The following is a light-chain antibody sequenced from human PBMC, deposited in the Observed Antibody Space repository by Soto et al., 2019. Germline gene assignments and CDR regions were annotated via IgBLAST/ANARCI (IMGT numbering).Light chain of an antibody. CDR1: QSISAW. CDR2: KAS. J-gene: IGKJ1*01. V-gene: IGKV1-5*03. Sequence: DIQMTQSPSNLSASVGDRVSINCRASQSISAWLAWYQQKPGKAPRLLIYKASTLEIGVPSRFSGSGSGTEFTLTISSLQPDDVATYYCQQYNDYSWTFGQGTKVDIK. CDR3: QQYNDYSWT.